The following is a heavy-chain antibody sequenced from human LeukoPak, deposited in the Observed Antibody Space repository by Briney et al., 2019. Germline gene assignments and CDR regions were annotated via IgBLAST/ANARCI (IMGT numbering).Heavy chain of an antibody. D-gene: IGHD2/OR15-2a*01. V-gene: IGHV4-61*01. CDR1: GYSISSGYY. J-gene: IGHJ6*03. Sequence: SETLSLTCTVSGYSISSGYYWSWIRQPPGEGLEWIGYIYYSGSTNYNPSLKSRVTISVDTSKNQFSLKLSSVTAADTAVYYCTREPKYYYMDVWGKGTTVTVSS. CDR2: IYYSGST. CDR3: TREPKYYYMDV.